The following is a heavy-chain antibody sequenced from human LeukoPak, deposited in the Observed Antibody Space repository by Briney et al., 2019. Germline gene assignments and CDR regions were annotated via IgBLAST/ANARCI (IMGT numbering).Heavy chain of an antibody. CDR2: INHSGST. CDR3: ARGLGARYCTNGVCYRFDP. D-gene: IGHD2-8*01. J-gene: IGHJ5*02. CDR1: GGSISSGGYY. Sequence: SQTLSLTCTVSGGSISSGGYYWSWIRQHPGKGLEWIGEINHSGSTNYNPSLKSRVTISVDTSKNQFSLKLSSVTAADTAVYYCARGLGARYCTNGVCYRFDPWGQGTLVTVSS. V-gene: IGHV4-31*03.